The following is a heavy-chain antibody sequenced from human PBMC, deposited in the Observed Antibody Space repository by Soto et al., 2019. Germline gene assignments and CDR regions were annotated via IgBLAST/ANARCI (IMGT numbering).Heavy chain of an antibody. D-gene: IGHD2-15*01. V-gene: IGHV4-39*01. Sequence: PSETLSLTCTVSGGSISSSSYYWGWIRQPPGKGLECIGSIYYSGSTYYNPSLKSRVTISVDTSKNQFSLKLSSVTAADTAVYYCARGPPTYIWSGGSCYYSNWFDPWGQGTLVTVSS. J-gene: IGHJ5*02. CDR2: IYYSGST. CDR1: GGSISSSSYY. CDR3: ARGPPTYIWSGGSCYYSNWFDP.